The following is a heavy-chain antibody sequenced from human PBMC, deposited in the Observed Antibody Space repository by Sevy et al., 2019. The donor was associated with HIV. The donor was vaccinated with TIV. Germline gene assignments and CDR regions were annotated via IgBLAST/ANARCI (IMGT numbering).Heavy chain of an antibody. Sequence: GEPLKISCKGSGYTFTSYWISWVRQMPGKGLEWMGRIDPSDSYTHYNPSFQGHVTISVDKSINTAYLQWSSLKASDTAMYYCARTGDSSGRDNCFDPWGQRTLVTVSS. J-gene: IGHJ5*02. CDR3: ARTGDSSGRDNCFDP. D-gene: IGHD3-22*01. CDR2: IDPSDSYT. CDR1: GYTFTSYW. V-gene: IGHV5-10-1*01.